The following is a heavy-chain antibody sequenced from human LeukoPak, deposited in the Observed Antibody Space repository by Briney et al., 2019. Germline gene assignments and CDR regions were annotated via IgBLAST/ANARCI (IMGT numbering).Heavy chain of an antibody. Sequence: GGSLTLSRAASRFTFISYAMSWVRQAPGKGLEWVSAISGSGGSTYYADSVKGRFTISRDNSKNTLDLQTNSLRAEDTPVYYCAKDSRRQWLVAWFDAWGQGTLVTVSS. CDR2: ISGSGGST. CDR3: AKDSRRQWLVAWFDA. D-gene: IGHD6-19*01. CDR1: RFTFISYA. J-gene: IGHJ5*02. V-gene: IGHV3-23*01.